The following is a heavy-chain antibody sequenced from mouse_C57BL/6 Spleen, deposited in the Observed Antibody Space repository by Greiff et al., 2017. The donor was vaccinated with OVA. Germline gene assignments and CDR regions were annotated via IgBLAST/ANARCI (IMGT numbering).Heavy chain of an antibody. D-gene: IGHD1-1*01. Sequence: VKVVESGPGLVAPSQSLSITCTVSGFSLTSYGVHWVRQPPGKGLEWLVVIWSDGSTTYNSALKSRLSISKDNSKSQVFLKMNSLQTDDTAMYYCARGYGSFYAMDYWGQGTSVTVSS. CDR1: GFSLTSYG. J-gene: IGHJ4*01. V-gene: IGHV2-6*03. CDR2: IWSDGST. CDR3: ARGYGSFYAMDY.